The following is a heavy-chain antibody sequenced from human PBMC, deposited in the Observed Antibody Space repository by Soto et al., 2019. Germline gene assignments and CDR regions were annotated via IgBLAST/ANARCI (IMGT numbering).Heavy chain of an antibody. Sequence: SGPTLVNPTQTLTLTCTFSGFSLSTSGMCVIWIRQPPGKALEWLARIDWDDDKYYSTSLKTRLTISKDTSKNQVVLTMTNMDPVDTATYYFARIVYGGFQTPDWGQGPLVTVSS. CDR2: IDWDDDK. J-gene: IGHJ4*02. CDR1: GFSLSTSGMC. V-gene: IGHV2-70*11. CDR3: ARIVYGGFQTPD. D-gene: IGHD1-20*01.